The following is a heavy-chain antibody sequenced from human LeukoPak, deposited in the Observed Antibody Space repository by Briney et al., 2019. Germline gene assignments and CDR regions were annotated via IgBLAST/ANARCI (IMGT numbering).Heavy chain of an antibody. CDR1: GFSFSTSW. V-gene: IGHV3-74*03. Sequence: PGGSLRLSCAASGFSFSTSWMHWVRQAPGKGLVWVSRINDDGSRTTSADSVKGRFTISRDNAKNSLYLQMNGLRAEDTAVYYCARSLSSSWHYFDFWGQGTLVTVSS. CDR2: INDDGSRT. D-gene: IGHD6-13*01. CDR3: ARSLSSSWHYFDF. J-gene: IGHJ4*02.